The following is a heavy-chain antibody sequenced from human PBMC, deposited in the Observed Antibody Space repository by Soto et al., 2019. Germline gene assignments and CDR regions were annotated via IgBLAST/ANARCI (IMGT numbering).Heavy chain of an antibody. CDR3: AGGQGGATNF. V-gene: IGHV1-69*13. D-gene: IGHD1-26*01. CDR1: GGTFSSYT. CDR2: VIPIFDTA. Sequence: ASVKVSCKASGGTFSSYTISWVGQAPGQGLEWMGGVIPIFDTANYAQKFQGRVTITADDSTSTAYMELSSLRSADTAIYYCAGGQGGATNFWGQGTLVTVSS. J-gene: IGHJ4*02.